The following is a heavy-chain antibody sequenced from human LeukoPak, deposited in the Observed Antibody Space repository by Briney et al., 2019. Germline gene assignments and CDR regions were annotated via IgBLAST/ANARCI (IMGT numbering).Heavy chain of an antibody. CDR3: ASTIYLYYYDSSGYYSLPFDY. J-gene: IGHJ4*02. CDR2: IYYSGST. CDR1: GGSISSSSYY. Sequence: SETLSLTCTVSGGSISSSSYYWGWIRQPPGKGLEWIGSIYYSGSTYYNPSLKSRVTISVDTSKNQFSLKLSSVTAADTAVYYCASTIYLYYYDSSGYYSLPFDYWGQGTLVTVSS. D-gene: IGHD3-22*01. V-gene: IGHV4-39*01.